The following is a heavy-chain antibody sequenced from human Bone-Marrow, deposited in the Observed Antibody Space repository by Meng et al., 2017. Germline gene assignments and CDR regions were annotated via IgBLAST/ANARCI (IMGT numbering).Heavy chain of an antibody. Sequence: QLQRPESDSGVVKPSQTLSLSCAVSGGSISSGGYSWTWIRQPPGKGLEWIGYIYHSGSTYFNPSLKSRVTVSVDRSKIQFSLNLSSVTAADTAVYYCARYSSSSLAFDFWGQGTLVTVSS. D-gene: IGHD6-6*01. V-gene: IGHV4-30-2*01. J-gene: IGHJ4*02. CDR1: GGSISSGGYS. CDR2: IYHSGST. CDR3: ARYSSSSLAFDF.